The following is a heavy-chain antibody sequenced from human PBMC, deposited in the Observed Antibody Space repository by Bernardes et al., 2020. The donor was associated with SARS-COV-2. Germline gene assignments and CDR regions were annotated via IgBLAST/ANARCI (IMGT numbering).Heavy chain of an antibody. V-gene: IGHV4-39*01. D-gene: IGHD6-19*01. J-gene: IGHJ3*02. CDR3: ARQVLAVAGNGAFDI. CDR1: GGSISSSSYY. CDR2: IYYSGST. Sequence: SEPLYLTCTVSGGSISSSSYYWGWIRQPPGKGLEWIGSIYYSGSTYYNPSLKSRVTISVDTSKNQFSLKLSSVTAADTAVYYCARQVLAVAGNGAFDIWGQGTMVTVSS.